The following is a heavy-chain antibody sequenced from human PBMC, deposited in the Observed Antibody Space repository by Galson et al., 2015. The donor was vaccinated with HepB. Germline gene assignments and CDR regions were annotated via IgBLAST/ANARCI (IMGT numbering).Heavy chain of an antibody. D-gene: IGHD3-10*01. CDR3: ARHMVRGVIINYYYGMDV. Sequence: SETLSLTCAVYGGSFSGYYWSWIRQPPGKGLEWIGEINHSGSTNYNPSLKSRVTISVDTSKNQFSLKLSSVTAADTAVYYCARHMVRGVIINYYYGMDVWGQGTTVTVSS. CDR1: GGSFSGYY. J-gene: IGHJ6*02. CDR2: INHSGST. V-gene: IGHV4-34*01.